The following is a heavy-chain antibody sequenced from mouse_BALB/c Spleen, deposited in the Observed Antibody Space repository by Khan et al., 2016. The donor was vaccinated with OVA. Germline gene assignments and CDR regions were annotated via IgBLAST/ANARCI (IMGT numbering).Heavy chain of an antibody. J-gene: IGHJ3*01. D-gene: IGHD1-2*01. CDR1: GYAFSNYW. CDR3: ARSGYGFFAY. CDR2: IYPGDGNT. V-gene: IGHV1-80*01. Sequence: VQLQESGAELVRPGSSMKISCKASGYAFSNYWMNWVKLGPGKGLEWIGQIYPGDGNTNYTGKFKDKATLTADKSSSTAYMQLSRLTSEDSAVYFCARSGYGFFAYWGQGTLVTVSA.